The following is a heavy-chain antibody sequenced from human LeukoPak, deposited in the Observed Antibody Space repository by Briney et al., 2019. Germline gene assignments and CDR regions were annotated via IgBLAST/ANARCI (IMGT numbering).Heavy chain of an antibody. D-gene: IGHD2-15*01. J-gene: IGHJ4*02. CDR3: ATIVAATPDSYFDY. V-gene: IGHV4-39*07. CDR2: IYYSGST. CDR1: GGSISSSSYY. Sequence: SETLSLTCTVSGGSISSSSYYWGWIRQPPGKGLEWIGSIYYSGSTYYNPPLKSRVTISVDTSKNQFSLKLSSVTAADTAVYYCATIVAATPDSYFDYWGQGTLVTVSS.